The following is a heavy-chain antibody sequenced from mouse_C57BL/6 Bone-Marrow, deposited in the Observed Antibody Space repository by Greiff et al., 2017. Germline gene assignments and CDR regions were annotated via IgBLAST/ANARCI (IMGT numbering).Heavy chain of an antibody. Sequence: QVQLQQPGAELVKPGASVKMSCKASGYTFTSYWITWVKQRPGQGLEWIGDIYPTSGRTNYNEKFKSKAILTVDTSSNTADMQLSSLTSEDSAVFYWARSGPLGRSFDYWGQGTTLTVSS. CDR2: IYPTSGRT. CDR3: ARSGPLGRSFDY. J-gene: IGHJ2*01. CDR1: GYTFTSYW. V-gene: IGHV1-55*01. D-gene: IGHD4-1*01.